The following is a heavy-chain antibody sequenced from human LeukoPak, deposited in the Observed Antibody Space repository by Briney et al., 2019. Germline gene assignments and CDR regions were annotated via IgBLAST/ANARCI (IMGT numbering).Heavy chain of an antibody. CDR3: ARQLDRAAAGTLGY. V-gene: IGHV3-48*03. D-gene: IGHD6-13*01. Sequence: GGCLRLSCAASGFTFSSYEMNWVRQAPGKGVEWVSYISSSGSTLYYADSVKGRFTISRDNAKNSLYLQMNSLRAEDTAVYYCARQLDRAAAGTLGYWGQGTLVTVSS. J-gene: IGHJ4*02. CDR2: ISSSGSTL. CDR1: GFTFSSYE.